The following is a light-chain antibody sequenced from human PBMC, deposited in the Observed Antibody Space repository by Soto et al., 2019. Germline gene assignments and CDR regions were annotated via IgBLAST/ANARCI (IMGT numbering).Light chain of an antibody. V-gene: IGLV7-46*01. J-gene: IGLJ1*01. Sequence: QAVVTQEPSLTGSPGGTVTLTCGSSTGAVTNGHYPYWFQQKPGQAPRTLIYDTTNRHSWTPARFSGSLLGGKAALTLSGAEPEDEDESYCLLSYNGPYVFGTGTKVTV. CDR1: TGAVTNGHY. CDR3: LLSYNGPYV. CDR2: DTT.